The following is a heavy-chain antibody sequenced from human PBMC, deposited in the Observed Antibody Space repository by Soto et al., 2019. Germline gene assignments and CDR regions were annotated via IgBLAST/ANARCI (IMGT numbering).Heavy chain of an antibody. Sequence: SGKVSCKASGFTFTSSAVQWVRPPPGQRLEWIGWIVVGSGNTNYAQKFQERVTITRDMSTSTAYMELSSLRSEDTDVYYCAAERYSAYLNGMDVWGQGTTVTVSS. CDR3: AAERYSAYLNGMDV. J-gene: IGHJ6*02. D-gene: IGHD3-9*01. CDR1: GFTFTSSA. CDR2: IVVGSGNT. V-gene: IGHV1-58*01.